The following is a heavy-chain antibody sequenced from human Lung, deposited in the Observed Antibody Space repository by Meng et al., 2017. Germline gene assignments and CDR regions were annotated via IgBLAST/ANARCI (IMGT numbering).Heavy chain of an antibody. V-gene: IGHV1-2*06. Sequence: QVQLVGSGAEVREPGASVKVSCKASGYTFPDYWLHWVRRAPGQGLEWMGRINPKSGDTHYAQRFQGRVTMTGNTSISTAYMELSGLRSDDTAMYYCARDEDISAAGKLFGDYWGQGTLVTVSS. CDR3: ARDEDISAAGKLFGDY. D-gene: IGHD6-13*01. CDR1: GYTFPDYW. J-gene: IGHJ4*02. CDR2: INPKSGDT.